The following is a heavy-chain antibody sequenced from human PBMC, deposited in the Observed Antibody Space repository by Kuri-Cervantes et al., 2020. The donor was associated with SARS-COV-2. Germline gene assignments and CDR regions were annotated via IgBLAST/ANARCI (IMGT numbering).Heavy chain of an antibody. CDR2: ISGSGGST. CDR3: AKDYCSSTSCSLYDAFDI. D-gene: IGHD2-2*01. CDR1: GGSIYSHEYY. Sequence: GGSLRLSCTVSGGSIYSHEYYWSWVRQAPGKGLEWVSAISGSGGSTYYADSVKGRFTISRDNSKNTLYLQMNSLRAEDTAVYYCAKDYCSSTSCSLYDAFDIWGQGTMVTVSS. J-gene: IGHJ3*02. V-gene: IGHV3-23*01.